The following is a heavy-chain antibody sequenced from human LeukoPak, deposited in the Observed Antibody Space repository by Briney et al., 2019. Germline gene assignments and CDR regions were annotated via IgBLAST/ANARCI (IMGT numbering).Heavy chain of an antibody. V-gene: IGHV3-23*01. CDR3: ARGRGYCSRTSCYHPYYYYYMDV. J-gene: IGHJ6*03. CDR2: VSTSGGVT. D-gene: IGHD2-2*01. CDR1: GFTFNNYA. Sequence: PGGSLRLSCAASGFTFNNYAMSWVRQAPGKGLEWVSAVSTSGGVTYYADSVKGRFTISRDNSKNTLYLQMNSPRAEDTAVYYCARGRGYCSRTSCYHPYYYYYMDVWGKGTTVTISS.